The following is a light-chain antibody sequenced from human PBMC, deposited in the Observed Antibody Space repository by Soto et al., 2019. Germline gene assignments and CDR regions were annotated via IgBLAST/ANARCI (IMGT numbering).Light chain of an antibody. J-gene: IGKJ2*01. CDR3: QQFNTYPYT. CDR2: RVS. V-gene: IGKV1-5*03. Sequence: DIQMTQSPSTLSASLGDTVTITCRASQNIGNWMAWFQQTPGKAPKLLVYRVSSLHTGVPSRFGGSGSGTEFTLTSRSLQPEDLAVYYCQQFNTYPYTFGQGTKLEIK. CDR1: QNIGNW.